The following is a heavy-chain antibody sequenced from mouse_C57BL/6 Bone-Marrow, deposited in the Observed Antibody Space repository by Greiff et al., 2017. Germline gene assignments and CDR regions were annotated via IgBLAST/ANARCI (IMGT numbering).Heavy chain of an antibody. CDR3: ARWYYGSSYGFAY. Sequence: LVESGAELVRPGTSVKVSCKASGYAFTNYLIEWVKQRPGQGLEWIGVINPGSGGTNYNEKFKGKATLTADKSSSTAYMQLSSLTSEDSAVYFCARWYYGSSYGFAYWGQGTLVTVSA. CDR2: INPGSGGT. CDR1: GYAFTNYL. J-gene: IGHJ3*01. V-gene: IGHV1-54*01. D-gene: IGHD1-1*01.